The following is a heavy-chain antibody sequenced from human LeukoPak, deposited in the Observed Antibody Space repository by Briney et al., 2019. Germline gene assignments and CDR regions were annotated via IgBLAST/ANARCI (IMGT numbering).Heavy chain of an antibody. CDR1: GFTFSNYW. CDR2: MKEDGSEE. J-gene: IGHJ5*02. V-gene: IGHV3-7*01. CDR3: ARTLRTFNWFDP. Sequence: VGSLRLSCGASGFTFSNYWMSWVRQAPGKGLEWVANMKEDGSEEYYVDSVKGRFTISRDNAKNSLYLQMNSLRAEDTAVSYCARTLRTFNWFDPWRQGTLVTVSS. D-gene: IGHD3-16*01.